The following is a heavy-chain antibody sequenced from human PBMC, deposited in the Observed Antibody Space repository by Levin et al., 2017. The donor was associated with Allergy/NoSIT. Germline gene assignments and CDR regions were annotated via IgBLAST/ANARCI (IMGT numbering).Heavy chain of an antibody. CDR2: IYYSGST. CDR3: GRGDGDC. V-gene: IGHV4-39*07. CDR1: DGSISSSNYY. J-gene: IGHJ4*02. Sequence: RTSETLSLTCTVSDGSISSSNYYWGWIRQPPGKGLEWIGSIYYSGSTHYNPSLKSRVTISIDMANNHLSLKLTSVTAADTAVYYCGRGDGDCWGQGTLVTVSS.